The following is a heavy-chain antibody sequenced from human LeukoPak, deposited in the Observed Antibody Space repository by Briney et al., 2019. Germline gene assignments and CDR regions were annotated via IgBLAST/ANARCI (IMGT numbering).Heavy chain of an antibody. CDR1: GFTFSSHG. CDR3: AKDDRWLQFCC. J-gene: IGHJ4*02. V-gene: IGHV3-23*01. CDR2: IIPSGHTT. D-gene: IGHD5-24*01. Sequence: GGSLRLSCAASGFTFSSHGMNWVRQAPGKGLEWVSGIIPSGHTTYYADSVRGRFTISSDNSRNTLYLQMNSLRAEDTAVYYCAKDDRWLQFCCWGQGTLVTVSA.